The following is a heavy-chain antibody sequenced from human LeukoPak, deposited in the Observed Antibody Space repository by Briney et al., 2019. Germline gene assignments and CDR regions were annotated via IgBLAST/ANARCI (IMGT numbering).Heavy chain of an antibody. Sequence: GGSLRLSCAACGYTFSRYAMHWVRRAPGKGLEWVSVTSPDGNEKYYADSVKGRFTISRDNSKTTVFLQMNSLSTEDTAVYSCFTGSAYYYDSWGQGPLVTVSS. D-gene: IGHD3-22*01. CDR2: TSPDGNEK. V-gene: IGHV3-30*01. J-gene: IGHJ5*01. CDR3: FTGSAYYYDS. CDR1: GYTFSRYA.